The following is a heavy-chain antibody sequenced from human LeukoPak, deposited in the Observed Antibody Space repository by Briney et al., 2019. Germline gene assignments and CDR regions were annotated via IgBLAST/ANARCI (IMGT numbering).Heavy chain of an antibody. CDR3: AKPGYSSSWYWFDP. Sequence: GGSLRLSCAASGFTFSSYTMSWVRQAPGKGLEWVSAISGSGGSTYYADSVKGLFTISRDNSKNTLYLQMNSLRAEDTAVYYCAKPGYSSSWYWFDPWGQGTLVTVSS. D-gene: IGHD6-13*01. J-gene: IGHJ5*02. CDR2: ISGSGGST. V-gene: IGHV3-23*01. CDR1: GFTFSSYT.